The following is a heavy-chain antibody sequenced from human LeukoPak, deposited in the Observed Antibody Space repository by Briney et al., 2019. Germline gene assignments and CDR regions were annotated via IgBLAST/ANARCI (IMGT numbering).Heavy chain of an antibody. CDR3: ARDTYCGGDCYSNYFDY. CDR1: GYTFTSYY. Sequence: GASVKVSCKASGYTFTSYYMHWVRQAPGQGLEWMGTINPSGGSTSYAQKFQGRVTMTRDTSTSTVYMELSSLRSEDTAVYYCARDTYCGGDCYSNYFDYWGQGALVTVSS. CDR2: INPSGGST. V-gene: IGHV1-46*01. D-gene: IGHD2-21*01. J-gene: IGHJ4*02.